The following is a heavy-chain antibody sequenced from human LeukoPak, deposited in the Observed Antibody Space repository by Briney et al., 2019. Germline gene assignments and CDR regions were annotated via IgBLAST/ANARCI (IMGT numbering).Heavy chain of an antibody. J-gene: IGHJ4*02. CDR2: ISYDGSNK. Sequence: QSGGSLRLSCAASGFTFSSYAMRWVRQAPGKGLEWVAVISYDGSNKYYADSVKGRFTISRDNSKNTLYLQMNSLRAEDTAVYYCARAIPAAIVSSSDYWGQGTLVTVSS. D-gene: IGHD2-2*01. V-gene: IGHV3-30-3*01. CDR1: GFTFSSYA. CDR3: ARAIPAAIVSSSDY.